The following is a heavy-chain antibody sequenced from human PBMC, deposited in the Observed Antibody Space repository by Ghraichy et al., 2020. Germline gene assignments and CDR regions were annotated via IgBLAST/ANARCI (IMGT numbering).Heavy chain of an antibody. CDR3: ARDGYYYDSSGYYPY. Sequence: GGSLRLSCAASGFTFSSYSMNWVRQAPGKGLEWVSYISSSSTIYYADSVKGRFTISRDNAKNSLYLQMNSLRDEDTAVYYCARDGYYYDSSGYYPYWGQGTLVTVSS. D-gene: IGHD3-22*01. J-gene: IGHJ4*02. CDR2: ISSSSTI. CDR1: GFTFSSYS. V-gene: IGHV3-48*02.